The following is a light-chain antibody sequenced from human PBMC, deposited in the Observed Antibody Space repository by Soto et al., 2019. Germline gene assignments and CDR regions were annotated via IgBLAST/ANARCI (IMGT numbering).Light chain of an antibody. Sequence: QMTQSPSSVSASVGDRVTITCRASQDIGTWLAWFQQKPGKAPKLLISSASRLQSGVPSRFSGSGSGTDFTLTISSLQPEDFATYYCQQANSFLFTFGGGTKVEIK. CDR2: SAS. J-gene: IGKJ4*01. CDR3: QQANSFLFT. V-gene: IGKV1-12*01. CDR1: QDIGTW.